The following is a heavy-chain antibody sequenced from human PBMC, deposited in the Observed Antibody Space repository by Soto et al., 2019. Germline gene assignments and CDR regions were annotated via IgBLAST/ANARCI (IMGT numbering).Heavy chain of an antibody. V-gene: IGHV3-30-3*01. D-gene: IGHD3-9*01. J-gene: IGHJ4*02. CDR2: ISYDGSNK. CDR1: GFTFSSYA. Sequence: QVQLVESGGGVVQPGRSLRLSCAASGFTFSSYAMHWVRQAPGKGLEWVAVISYDGSNKYYADSVKGRFTISRDNSKNTLYLQMNSLRAGDTAVYYCAREAAGEYFDWLLSGPIDYWGQGTLVTVSS. CDR3: AREAAGEYFDWLLSGPIDY.